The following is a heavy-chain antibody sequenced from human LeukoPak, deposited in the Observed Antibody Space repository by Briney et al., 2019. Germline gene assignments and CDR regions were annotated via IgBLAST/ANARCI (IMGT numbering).Heavy chain of an antibody. CDR3: ASFYYDNSGYDAFDI. D-gene: IGHD3-22*01. CDR2: IIPILGIT. CDR1: GGTFNNYA. Sequence: SLKASCKASGGTFNNYAINWVRQAPGQGLEWMGRIIPILGITNDAQKFQGTVTITADKSTRTAYMELTSLRSDDTAVYSCASFYYDNSGYDAFDIWGQGTMVTVSS. V-gene: IGHV1-69*04. J-gene: IGHJ3*02.